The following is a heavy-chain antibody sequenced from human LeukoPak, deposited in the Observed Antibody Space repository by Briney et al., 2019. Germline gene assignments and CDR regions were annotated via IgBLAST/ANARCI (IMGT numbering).Heavy chain of an antibody. CDR3: AKDPADIVVVVAATRIDP. CDR1: GFTFSSYA. V-gene: IGHV3-23*01. D-gene: IGHD2-15*01. CDR2: ISGSGGST. Sequence: GGSLRLSCAASGFTFSSYAMSWVRQAPGKGLEWVSAISGSGGSTYYADSVKGRFTISRDNSKNTLYLQMNSLGAEDTAVYYCAKDPADIVVVVAATRIDPWGQGTLVTVSS. J-gene: IGHJ5*02.